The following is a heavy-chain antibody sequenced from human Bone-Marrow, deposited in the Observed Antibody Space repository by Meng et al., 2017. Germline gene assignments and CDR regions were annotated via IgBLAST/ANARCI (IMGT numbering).Heavy chain of an antibody. J-gene: IGHJ4*02. CDR3: ARGPTTMAHDFDY. CDR2: IYYSGST. Sequence: HRQLQESGPGLVKPSETLSLTCTVSGGSISSSSYYWGWIRQPPGKGLEWIGSIYYSGSTYYNPSLESRATISVDTSQNNLSLKLSSVTAADSAVYYCARGPTTMAHDFDYWGQGTLVTVSS. CDR1: GGSISSSSYY. V-gene: IGHV4-39*02. D-gene: IGHD4-11*01.